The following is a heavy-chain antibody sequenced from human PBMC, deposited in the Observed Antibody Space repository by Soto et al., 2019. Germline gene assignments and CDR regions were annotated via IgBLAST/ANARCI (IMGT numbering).Heavy chain of an antibody. Sequence: ASVKVSCKASGYTFTSYGFSWVRQAPGQGLEWMGWINAYNGNTNYAQKLQGRITMSTDSSTSTGYMELRSLRSDDTAVYYCARGGRRGYTSSQYNYMDVWGKGTKVTVSS. D-gene: IGHD2-2*02. J-gene: IGHJ6*03. V-gene: IGHV1-18*01. CDR2: INAYNGNT. CDR1: GYTFTSYG. CDR3: ARGGRRGYTSSQYNYMDV.